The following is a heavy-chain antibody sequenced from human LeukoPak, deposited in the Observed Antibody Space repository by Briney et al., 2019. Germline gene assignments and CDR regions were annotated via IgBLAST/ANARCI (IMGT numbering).Heavy chain of an antibody. Sequence: SETLSLTCTVSGGSISSYYWSWIRQPPGKGLEWIGYIYYSGSTNYNPSLKSRVTISVDTSKNQFFLKLSSVTAAGTAVYYCARSADIVATMRYWFDPWGQGTLVTVSS. CDR1: GGSISSYY. J-gene: IGHJ5*02. CDR2: IYYSGST. D-gene: IGHD5-12*01. CDR3: ARSADIVATMRYWFDP. V-gene: IGHV4-59*01.